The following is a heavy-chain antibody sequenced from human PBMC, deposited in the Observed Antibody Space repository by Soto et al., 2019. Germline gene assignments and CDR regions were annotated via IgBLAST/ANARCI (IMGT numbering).Heavy chain of an antibody. D-gene: IGHD1-1*01. J-gene: IGHJ4*02. CDR1: GYTFTSYD. CDR2: MNPNSGNT. V-gene: IGHV1-8*01. Sequence: ASVKVSCKASGYTFTSYDINWVRQATGQGLEWMGWMNPNSGNTGYAQKFQGRVTMTRNTSISTAYMELSSLRSEDTAVYYCARLKGERSRRLKAGIDYWGRGTLVTVSS. CDR3: ARLKGERSRRLKAGIDY.